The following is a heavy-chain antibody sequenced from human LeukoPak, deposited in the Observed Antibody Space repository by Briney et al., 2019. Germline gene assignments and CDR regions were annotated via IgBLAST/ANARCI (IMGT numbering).Heavy chain of an antibody. V-gene: IGHV4-39*01. CDR3: AKRAYGVGFEY. CDR2: IYSSGTT. J-gene: IGHJ4*02. Sequence: SETLSLTCTVSGDPISTPTHWWGWIRQPPGKRLEWIGSIYSSGTTFYNPSLKSRVTLSTDTSKNQFSLKLSSVTAADTAVYYCAKRAYGVGFEYWGQGTGLTVSS. CDR1: GDPISTPTHW. D-gene: IGHD4/OR15-4a*01.